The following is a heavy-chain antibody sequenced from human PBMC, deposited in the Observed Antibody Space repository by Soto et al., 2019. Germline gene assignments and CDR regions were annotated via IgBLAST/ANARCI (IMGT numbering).Heavy chain of an antibody. D-gene: IGHD2-2*01. CDR3: ARVTDIVVVPAADRYYMVV. CDR1: ADSVSSNSAA. V-gene: IGHV6-1*01. J-gene: IGHJ6*03. Sequence: PSQTLSLTCAISADSVSSNSAAWNCIRQPPSRDLEWLGRTYYRSKWYNDYAVSVKSRITINPDTSKNQFSLQLNSVTPEDTAVYYCARVTDIVVVPAADRYYMVVWGIGTTVTVSS. CDR2: TYYRSKWYN.